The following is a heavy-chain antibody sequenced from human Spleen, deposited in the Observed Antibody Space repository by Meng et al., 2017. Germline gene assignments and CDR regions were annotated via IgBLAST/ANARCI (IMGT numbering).Heavy chain of an antibody. CDR3: ARAGYSNYYWYFDL. CDR2: INGDGSDT. D-gene: IGHD4-11*01. CDR1: GFTFSDHQ. J-gene: IGHJ2*01. Sequence: LVDAGGDLVVPGGSLRLSCAAFGFTFSDHQMDWVRQAPGKGLVWVSRINGDGSDTSYADSVKGRFTISRDNAKNTLYLQMNSLRAEDTAVYYCARAGYSNYYWYFDLWGRGTLVTVSS. V-gene: IGHV3-74*02.